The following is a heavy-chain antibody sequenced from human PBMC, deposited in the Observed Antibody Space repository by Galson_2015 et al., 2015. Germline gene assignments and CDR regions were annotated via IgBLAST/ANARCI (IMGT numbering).Heavy chain of an antibody. CDR1: GYTFTNND. CDR3: ARPYCNNGVCYGVDY. V-gene: IGHV1-8*01. Sequence: SVKVSCKAPGYTFTNNDINWVRQAPGQGPEWMGWMNTNSGKKGYAQKFQGRVTITRNTATSTAYLELSSLRSEDTAVYYCARPYCNNGVCYGVDYWGQGTLVTVSS. D-gene: IGHD2-8*01. J-gene: IGHJ4*02. CDR2: MNTNSGKK.